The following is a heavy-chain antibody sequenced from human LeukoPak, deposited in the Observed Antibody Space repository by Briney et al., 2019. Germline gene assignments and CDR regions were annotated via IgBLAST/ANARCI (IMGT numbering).Heavy chain of an antibody. V-gene: IGHV1-18*01. J-gene: IGHJ4*02. Sequence: ASVKVSCKASGGTFSSYAISWVRQAPGQGLEWMGWITAYNDNTCYAQKLQGRVTMTTDTSTSTAYMELRSLRSDDTAVYYCARNLRRGSSSWYVSGGDYWGQGTLVTVSS. CDR3: ARNLRRGSSSWYVSGGDY. D-gene: IGHD6-13*01. CDR1: GGTFSSYA. CDR2: ITAYNDNT.